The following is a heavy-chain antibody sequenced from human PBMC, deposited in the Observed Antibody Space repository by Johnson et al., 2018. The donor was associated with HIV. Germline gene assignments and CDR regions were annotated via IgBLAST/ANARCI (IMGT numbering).Heavy chain of an antibody. Sequence: VQLVESGGGVVRPGGSLRLSCAASGFTFDDYGMSWVRQAPGKGLEWVSGINWNGGSTGYADSVKGRFTISRDNAKKSLYLQMNSLRAEDTALYYCARERATLFFRASGAAFNVWGQGTMVTVSS. V-gene: IGHV3-20*04. CDR2: INWNGGST. CDR3: ARERATLFFRASGAAFNV. J-gene: IGHJ3*01. D-gene: IGHD3-3*01. CDR1: GFTFDDYG.